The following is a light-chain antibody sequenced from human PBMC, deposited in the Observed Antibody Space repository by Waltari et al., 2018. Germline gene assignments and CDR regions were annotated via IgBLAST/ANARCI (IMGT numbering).Light chain of an antibody. J-gene: IGKJ2*01. V-gene: IGKV1-5*03. CDR3: QQCNTYS. CDR2: KAS. Sequence: DIQMTQSPSTLSASVGDRVTITCRASQSVRTWLAWYQQKPGKAPKLLIDKASSLESGVSSRFRGSGSGTDFTLTISNLQPDDFATYYCQQCNTYSFGQGTRLEIK. CDR1: QSVRTW.